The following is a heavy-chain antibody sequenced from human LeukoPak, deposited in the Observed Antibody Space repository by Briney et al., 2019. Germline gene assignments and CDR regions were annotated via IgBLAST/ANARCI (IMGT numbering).Heavy chain of an antibody. CDR1: GFTFSSYG. D-gene: IGHD5-12*01. J-gene: IGHJ4*02. CDR2: ISYDGSNK. V-gene: IGHV3-30*18. Sequence: GRSLRLSCAASGFTFSSYGMHWVRQAPGKGLEWVAVISYDGSNKYYADSVKGRFTISRDNSKNTLYLQMNSLRAEDTAVCYCAKTYSGYDSDDYWGQGTLVTVSS. CDR3: AKTYSGYDSDDY.